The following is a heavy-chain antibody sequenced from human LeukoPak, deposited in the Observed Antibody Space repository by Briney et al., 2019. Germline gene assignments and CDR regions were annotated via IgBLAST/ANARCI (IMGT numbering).Heavy chain of an antibody. CDR1: GGSISSSSYY. J-gene: IGHJ4*02. D-gene: IGHD6-13*01. Sequence: PSETLSLTCTVSGGSISSSSYYWGWIRQPPGKGLEWIGSIYYSGSTYYNPSLKSRVTISVDTSKNQFSLKLSSVTAADTAVYYCARDKSSSWYRRYDYWGQGTLVTVSS. V-gene: IGHV4-39*07. CDR2: IYYSGST. CDR3: ARDKSSSWYRRYDY.